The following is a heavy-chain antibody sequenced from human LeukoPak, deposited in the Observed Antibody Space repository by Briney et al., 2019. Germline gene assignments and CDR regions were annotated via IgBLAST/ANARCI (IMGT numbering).Heavy chain of an antibody. CDR3: ARRGSSWYVGFDY. CDR1: GESFSGYC. CDR2: IYYSGST. D-gene: IGHD6-13*01. J-gene: IGHJ4*02. Sequence: KPSETLSLTCAVYGESFSGYCWSWIRQPPGKGLEWIGYIYYSGSTNYNPSLKSRVTISVDTSKNQFSLKLSSVTAADTAVYYCARRGSSWYVGFDYWGQGTLVTVSS. V-gene: IGHV4-59*08.